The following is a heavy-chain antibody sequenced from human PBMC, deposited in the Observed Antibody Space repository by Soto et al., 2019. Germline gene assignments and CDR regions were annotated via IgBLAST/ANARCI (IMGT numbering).Heavy chain of an antibody. CDR2: IIPIFGTA. V-gene: IGHV1-69*01. J-gene: IGHJ5*02. CDR3: ARGDCSSTSCYIAWGNWFDP. D-gene: IGHD2-2*02. Sequence: QVQLVQSGAEVKKPGSSVKVSCKASGGTFSSYAISWVRQAPGQGLEWMGGIIPIFGTANYAQKFQGRVTITAHESTSTAYMELSSLRSEDTAVYYCARGDCSSTSCYIAWGNWFDPWGQGTLVTVSS. CDR1: GGTFSSYA.